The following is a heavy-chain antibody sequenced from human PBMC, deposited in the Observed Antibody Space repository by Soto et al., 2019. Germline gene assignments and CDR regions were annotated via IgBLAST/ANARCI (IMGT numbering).Heavy chain of an antibody. CDR2: IIPIFGTA. D-gene: IGHD5-12*01. J-gene: IGHJ6*02. Sequence: QVQLVQSGAEVKKPGSSVKVSCKASGGTFSSYAISWVRQAPGQGLEWMGGIIPIFGTANYAQKFQGRVTITADESTSTAYMELSSLRSEDTAVYYCARDQDSGYVINLLYFYYMDVWGQGTTVTVSS. CDR1: GGTFSSYA. V-gene: IGHV1-69*12. CDR3: ARDQDSGYVINLLYFYYMDV.